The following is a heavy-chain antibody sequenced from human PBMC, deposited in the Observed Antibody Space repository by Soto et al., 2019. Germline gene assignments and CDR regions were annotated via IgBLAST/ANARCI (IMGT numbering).Heavy chain of an antibody. CDR2: ISAYNGNT. V-gene: IGHV1-18*01. CDR3: ARDSSSWSPGSFDP. D-gene: IGHD6-13*01. CDR1: GYNFTSYG. J-gene: IGHJ5*02. Sequence: QVQLVQSGDEVKKPGASVKVSCKASGYNFTSYGISWVRQAPGQGLEWMGWISAYNGNTNYAQKLKGRVTMTTDTSTSTAYMELRSLRSDDTAVYYCARDSSSWSPGSFDPCGQGTLVTVSS.